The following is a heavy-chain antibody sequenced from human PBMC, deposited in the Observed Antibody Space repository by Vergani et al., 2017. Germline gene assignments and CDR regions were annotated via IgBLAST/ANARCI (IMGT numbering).Heavy chain of an antibody. CDR2: MSSGDSI. V-gene: IGHV3-11*04. CDR1: GFTFSDHY. CDR3: ARETDTGSSVSYNYYAMDV. Sequence: QVQLVESGGGLVKPGGSLRLSCAASGFTFSDHYKSWVRQAPGKGLEWISYMSSGDSIYYADSVKGRFTVSRDKTKNTLYLQMNSLRADDTAVYYCARETDTGSSVSYNYYAMDVWGQGTTVSVSS. D-gene: IGHD3-9*01. J-gene: IGHJ6*02.